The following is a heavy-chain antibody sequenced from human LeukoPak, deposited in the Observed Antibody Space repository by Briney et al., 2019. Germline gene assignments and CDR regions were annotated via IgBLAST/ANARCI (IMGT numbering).Heavy chain of an antibody. Sequence: SQTLSLTCAISGDSVSSNSAAWNWIRQSPSRGLEWLGRTYYRSKWYNDYEVSVKSRITITPDTSKNQFSLQLNSVTPEDTAVYYCARDRIAVAGTRWDAFDIWGQGTMVTVSS. V-gene: IGHV6-1*01. CDR3: ARDRIAVAGTRWDAFDI. CDR2: TYYRSKWYN. J-gene: IGHJ3*02. D-gene: IGHD6-19*01. CDR1: GDSVSSNSAA.